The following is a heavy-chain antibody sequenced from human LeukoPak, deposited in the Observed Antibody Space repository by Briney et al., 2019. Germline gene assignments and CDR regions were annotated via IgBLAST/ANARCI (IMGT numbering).Heavy chain of an antibody. CDR1: GGSFSGYY. Sequence: SETLSLTCAVYGGSFSGYYWSWIRQPPGKGLEWIGEINHSGSTNYNPSLKSRVTISVDTSKNQFSLKLSSVTAADTAVYYCARGRGGWPFDYWGQGTLVTVSS. J-gene: IGHJ4*02. CDR3: ARGRGGWPFDY. CDR2: INHSGST. V-gene: IGHV4-34*01. D-gene: IGHD6-19*01.